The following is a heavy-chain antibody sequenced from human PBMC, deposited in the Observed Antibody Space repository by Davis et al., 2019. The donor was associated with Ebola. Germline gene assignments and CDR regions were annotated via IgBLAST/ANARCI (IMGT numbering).Heavy chain of an antibody. Sequence: PSETLSLTCTVSGDSISSSYWTWIRQSPGKGLEWIGHIHYSGITNYIGSPRSRVTISLDTSKNQFSLTLKSVTAADTAVYYCARGWYDGSYRFDYWGQGNLVTVSA. CDR3: ARGWYDGSYRFDY. D-gene: IGHD1-26*01. CDR1: GDSISSSY. CDR2: IHYSGIT. V-gene: IGHV4-59*13. J-gene: IGHJ4*02.